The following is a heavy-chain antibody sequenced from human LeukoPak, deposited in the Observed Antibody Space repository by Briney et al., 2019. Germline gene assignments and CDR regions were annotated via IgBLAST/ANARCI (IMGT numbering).Heavy chain of an antibody. CDR3: ARDFSGGYDRTWFDP. CDR1: GGSISTYY. Sequence: PSEPLSLTCTVSGGSISTYYWSWIRQPAGKGLEWIGRIYTSGSTNYNPSLKSRVTMSVDTSKNQFSLNLISVTAADTAVYYCARDFSGGYDRTWFDPWGQGTLVTVSS. V-gene: IGHV4-4*07. CDR2: IYTSGST. D-gene: IGHD1-26*01. J-gene: IGHJ5*02.